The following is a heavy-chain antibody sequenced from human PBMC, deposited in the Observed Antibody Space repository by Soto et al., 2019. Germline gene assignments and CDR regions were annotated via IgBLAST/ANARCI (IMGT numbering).Heavy chain of an antibody. CDR1: GFTFSSYA. CDR2: ISSNGGST. D-gene: IGHD2-15*01. CDR3: VKRPGYCSGGSCYKGIFDY. Sequence: GGSLRLSCSASGFTFSSYAMHWVRQAPGKGLEYVSAISSNGGSTYYADSVKGRFTISRDNSKNTLYLQMSSLRAEDTAVYYCVKRPGYCSGGSCYKGIFDYWGQGTLVTVSS. J-gene: IGHJ4*02. V-gene: IGHV3-64D*06.